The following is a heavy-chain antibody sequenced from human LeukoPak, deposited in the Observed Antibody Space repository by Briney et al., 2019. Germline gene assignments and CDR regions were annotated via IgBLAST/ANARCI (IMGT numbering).Heavy chain of an antibody. CDR2: IKGSSSAM. D-gene: IGHD3-9*01. J-gene: IGHJ4*02. CDR3: ARDRDWSFDY. CDR1: GFSFSEHS. V-gene: IGHV3-48*04. Sequence: GGSLRLSCAASGFSFSEHSMNWVRQAPGKGLEWVSNIKGSSSAMNYADSVKGRFTISRDNAKNSLYLEMSSLRAEDTAVYYCARDRDWSFDYWGLGTLVSVSS.